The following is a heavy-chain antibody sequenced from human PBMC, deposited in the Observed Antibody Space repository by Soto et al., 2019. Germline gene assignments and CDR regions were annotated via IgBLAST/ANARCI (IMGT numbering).Heavy chain of an antibody. V-gene: IGHV3-48*02. CDR2: ITASSSTI. CDR1: GFTFSRYT. Sequence: AGGSLRLSCAASGFTFSRYTMNWVRQAPGKXLEWVSYITASSSTIYYADSVKGRFTISRDNAKNSLYLQMNSLRDEDTAVYFCARHFEEWEGSSNYYYGMDVWGQGTTVTVSS. CDR3: ARHFEEWEGSSNYYYGMDV. D-gene: IGHD1-26*01. J-gene: IGHJ6*02.